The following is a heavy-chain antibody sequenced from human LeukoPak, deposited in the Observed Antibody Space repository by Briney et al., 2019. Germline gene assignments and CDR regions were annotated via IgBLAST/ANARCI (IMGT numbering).Heavy chain of an antibody. Sequence: SVKVSCKASGGTFSSYAISWVRQAPGQGLEWMGGIVPIFGTANYAQKFQGRVTITTDESTSTAYMELSSLRSEDTAVYYCARSFDSSGYYYVNWFDPWGQGTLVTVSS. D-gene: IGHD3-22*01. CDR3: ARSFDSSGYYYVNWFDP. J-gene: IGHJ5*02. CDR2: IVPIFGTA. V-gene: IGHV1-69*05. CDR1: GGTFSSYA.